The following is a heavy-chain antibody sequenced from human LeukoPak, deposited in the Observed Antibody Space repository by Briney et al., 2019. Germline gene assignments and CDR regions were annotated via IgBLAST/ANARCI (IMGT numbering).Heavy chain of an antibody. CDR2: IYYTGST. D-gene: IGHD1-26*01. Sequence: SETLSLTCTVSGGSISTYYWSWIRQPPGKGLEWIGYIYYTGSTSYNPSLKSRVTMSLDASKNQFTLELNSVTPADTAVYYCARGGNYWPQWWFDPWGRGTLVSVSS. V-gene: IGHV4-59*01. CDR1: GGSISTYY. CDR3: ARGGNYWPQWWFDP. J-gene: IGHJ5*02.